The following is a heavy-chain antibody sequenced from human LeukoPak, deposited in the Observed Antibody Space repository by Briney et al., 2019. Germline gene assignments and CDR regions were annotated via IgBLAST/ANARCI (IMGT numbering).Heavy chain of an antibody. CDR1: GFTFSSYG. D-gene: IGHD6-19*01. J-gene: IGHJ4*02. V-gene: IGHV3-33*01. Sequence: PGGSLRLSCAASGFTFSSYGMHWVRQAPGKGLEWVAVIWYDGSNKYYADSVKGRFTISRDNSKNTLYLQMNSLRAEDTAVYYCAREGPVAGNFDYWGQGTLVTVSS. CDR3: AREGPVAGNFDY. CDR2: IWYDGSNK.